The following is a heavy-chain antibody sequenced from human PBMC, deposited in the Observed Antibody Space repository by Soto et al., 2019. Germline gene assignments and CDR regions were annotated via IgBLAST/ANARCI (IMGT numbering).Heavy chain of an antibody. Sequence: LRLSCAASGFTFSSYGMHWVRQAPGKGLEWVAVISYDGSNKYYADSVKGRFTISRDNSKNTLYLQMNSLRAEDTAVYYCAKDLLQADAFDIWGQGTMVTVSS. CDR2: ISYDGSNK. CDR3: AKDLLQADAFDI. CDR1: GFTFSSYG. V-gene: IGHV3-30*18. J-gene: IGHJ3*02. D-gene: IGHD2-21*01.